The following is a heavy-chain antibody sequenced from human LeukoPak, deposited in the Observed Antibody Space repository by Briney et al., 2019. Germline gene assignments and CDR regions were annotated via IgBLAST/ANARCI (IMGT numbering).Heavy chain of an antibody. CDR3: ARVRDGGDY. J-gene: IGHJ4*02. CDR1: GYTFINYD. Sequence: GASVKVSCKASGYTFINYDINWVRQATGQGLEWMGWMNPYSGNTGYAQKFQGRVTMTRDTSISTAYMELSSLGSDDMAVYYCARVRDGGDYWGQGTLVTVSS. CDR2: MNPYSGNT. V-gene: IGHV1-8*02. D-gene: IGHD5-24*01.